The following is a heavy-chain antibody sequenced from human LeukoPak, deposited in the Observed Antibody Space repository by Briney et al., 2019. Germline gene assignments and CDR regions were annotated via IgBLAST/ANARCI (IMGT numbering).Heavy chain of an antibody. Sequence: GASVKVSCKASGYTFTSYGISWVRQAPGQGPEWMGWISAYNGNTNYAQKLQGRVTMTTDTSTSTAYMELRSLRSDDTAVYYCARGSYYDSSGYLFQHWGQGTLVTVSS. CDR2: ISAYNGNT. J-gene: IGHJ1*01. CDR1: GYTFTSYG. V-gene: IGHV1-18*01. CDR3: ARGSYYDSSGYLFQH. D-gene: IGHD3-22*01.